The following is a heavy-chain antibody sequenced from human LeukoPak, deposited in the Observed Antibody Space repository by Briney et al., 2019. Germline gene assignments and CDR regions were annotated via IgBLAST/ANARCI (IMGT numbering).Heavy chain of an antibody. Sequence: SGGSLRLSCAASGFTFSSYSMNWVRQAPGKGLEWVSVINSGGSTYYADSVKGRFTISRDNSKNTLYLQMNSLRAEDTAVYYCARVDVWGQGTTVTVSS. CDR2: INSGGST. V-gene: IGHV3-66*02. CDR1: GFTFSSYS. J-gene: IGHJ6*02. CDR3: ARVDV.